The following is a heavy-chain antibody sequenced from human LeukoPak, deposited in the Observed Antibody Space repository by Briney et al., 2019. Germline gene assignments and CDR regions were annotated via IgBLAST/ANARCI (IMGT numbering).Heavy chain of an antibody. CDR2: IYYSGST. Sequence: PSETLFLTCTVSGGSISSYYWSWIRQPPGKGLEWIGYIYYSGSTNYNPSLKSRVTISVDTSKNQFSLKLSSVTAADTAVYYCARAAPVGALLDYWGQGTLVTVSS. J-gene: IGHJ4*02. CDR3: ARAAPVGALLDY. D-gene: IGHD1-26*01. CDR1: GGSISSYY. V-gene: IGHV4-59*01.